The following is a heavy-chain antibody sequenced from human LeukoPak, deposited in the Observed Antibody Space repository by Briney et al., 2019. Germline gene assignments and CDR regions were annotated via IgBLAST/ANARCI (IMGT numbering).Heavy chain of an antibody. D-gene: IGHD2-21*02. CDR2: IIPIFGTA. V-gene: IGHV1-69*13. J-gene: IGHJ4*02. Sequence: SVKVSCMASGGSFSSDAISWVRQAPGQGLEWMGGIIPIFGTANYAQKFQGRVTITADESTSTAYMELSSLRSEDTAVYYCARWAGGDCYSASCWGQGTLVTVSS. CDR3: ARWAGGDCYSASC. CDR1: GGSFSSDA.